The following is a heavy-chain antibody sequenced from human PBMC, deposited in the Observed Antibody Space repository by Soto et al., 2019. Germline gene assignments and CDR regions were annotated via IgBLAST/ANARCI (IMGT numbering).Heavy chain of an antibody. CDR3: ARDLGHYDSSGYPLGRIGYYYYGMDV. CDR1: GGSISRYY. Sequence: SDTLSVTCTVSGGSISRYYWSWIRQPPGKGLEWIGYIYYSGSTNYNPSLKSRVTISVDTSKNQFSLKLSSVTAADTAVYYCARDLGHYDSSGYPLGRIGYYYYGMDVWGQGTTVTVSS. CDR2: IYYSGST. J-gene: IGHJ6*02. V-gene: IGHV4-59*01. D-gene: IGHD3-22*01.